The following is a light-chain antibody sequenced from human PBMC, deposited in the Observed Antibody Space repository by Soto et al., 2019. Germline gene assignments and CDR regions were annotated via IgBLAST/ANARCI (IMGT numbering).Light chain of an antibody. Sequence: EIVMTQSPATLSVSPGERATLSCRASQSVSSNLAWYQQKPGQAPRLLIYGASTRATGIPARFSGSGSGTEFTLTISSLQPEDFATYYCQQSYSTPDTFGQGTRLEIK. CDR1: QSVSSN. CDR2: GAS. J-gene: IGKJ5*01. V-gene: IGKV3-15*01. CDR3: QQSYSTPDT.